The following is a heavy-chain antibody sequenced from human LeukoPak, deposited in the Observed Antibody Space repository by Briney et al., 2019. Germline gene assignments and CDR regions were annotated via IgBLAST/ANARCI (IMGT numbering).Heavy chain of an antibody. CDR2: ISWNSGSI. CDR1: GFTFDDYA. V-gene: IGHV3-9*01. D-gene: IGHD2-21*01. J-gene: IGHJ6*02. CDR3: AKAVDYYYYGMDV. Sequence: GGSLRLSCAASGFTFDDYAMLWVRQAPGKGLEWVSGISWNSGSIGYADSVKGRFTISRDNAKNSLYLQMNSLRAEDTALYYCAKAVDYYYYGMDVWGQGTTVSVSS.